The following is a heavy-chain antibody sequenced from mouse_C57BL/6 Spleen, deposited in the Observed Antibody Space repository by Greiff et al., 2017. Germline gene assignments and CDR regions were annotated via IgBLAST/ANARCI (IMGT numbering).Heavy chain of an antibody. D-gene: IGHD1-1*01. J-gene: IGHJ1*03. CDR3: AREDYYGSTHWYFDV. Sequence: VQLQQPGAELVTPGASVKMSCKASGYTFTSYWITWVQQRPGQGLEWIGDLYPGSGSTNYNEKFKSKATLTVDTSSSTAYMQLSSLTSEDSAVYYCAREDYYGSTHWYFDVWGTGTTVTVSS. V-gene: IGHV1-55*01. CDR2: LYPGSGST. CDR1: GYTFTSYW.